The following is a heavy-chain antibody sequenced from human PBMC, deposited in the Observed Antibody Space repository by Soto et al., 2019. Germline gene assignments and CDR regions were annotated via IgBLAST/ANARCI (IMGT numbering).Heavy chain of an antibody. D-gene: IGHD5-12*01. J-gene: IGHJ4*02. CDR3: ARGVATI. V-gene: IGHV4-61*01. Sequence: KPSETLSLTCTVSGGSVISGSYYWSWIRQPPGKGLEWIGYIYYSGSTNYNPSLKSRVTISVDTSKNQFSLKLSSVTAADTAVYYCARGVATIWGQGTLVTVSS. CDR1: GGSVISGSYY. CDR2: IYYSGST.